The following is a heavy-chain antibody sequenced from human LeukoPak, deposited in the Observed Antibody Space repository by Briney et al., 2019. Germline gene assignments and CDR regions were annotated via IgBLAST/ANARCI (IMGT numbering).Heavy chain of an antibody. CDR3: ARTRPSEDAFDI. Sequence: ASVKVSCKASAYTFTGYYMHWVRQAPGQGLEWMGIINPSGGSTSYAQKFQGRVTMTRDTSTSTVYMELSSLRSEDTAVYYCARTRPSEDAFDIWGQGTMVTVSS. CDR2: INPSGGST. V-gene: IGHV1-46*01. CDR1: AYTFTGYY. J-gene: IGHJ3*02.